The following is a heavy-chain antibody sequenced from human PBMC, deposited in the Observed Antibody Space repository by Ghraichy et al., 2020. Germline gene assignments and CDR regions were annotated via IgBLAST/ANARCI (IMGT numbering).Heavy chain of an antibody. CDR1: GFTFSSYS. V-gene: IGHV3-21*01. Sequence: GGSLRLSCAASGFTFSSYSMNWVRQAPGKGLEWVSSISSSSSYIYYADSVKGRFTISRDNAKNSLYLQMNSLRAEDTAVYYCARAPGGGDHNYYYYGMDVWGQGTTVTVSS. CDR2: ISSSSSYI. D-gene: IGHD2-21*02. J-gene: IGHJ6*02. CDR3: ARAPGGGDHNYYYYGMDV.